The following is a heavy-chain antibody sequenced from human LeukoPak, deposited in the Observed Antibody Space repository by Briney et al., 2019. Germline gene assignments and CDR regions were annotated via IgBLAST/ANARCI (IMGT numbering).Heavy chain of an antibody. Sequence: SQTPSLTCTVSGGSISSGGYYWSWIRQHPGKGLEWIGYIYYSGSTYYNPSLKSRVTISVDTSKNQFSLKLSSVTAADTAVYYCARRGGSYWSYYYYGMDVWGQGTTVTVSS. J-gene: IGHJ6*02. CDR1: GGSISSGGYY. CDR2: IYYSGST. D-gene: IGHD1-26*01. V-gene: IGHV4-31*03. CDR3: ARRGGSYWSYYYYGMDV.